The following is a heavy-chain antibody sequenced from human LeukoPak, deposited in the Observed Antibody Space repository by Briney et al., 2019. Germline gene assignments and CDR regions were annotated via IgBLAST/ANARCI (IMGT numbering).Heavy chain of an antibody. CDR1: GFTFSSYW. CDR2: IKQDGSEK. Sequence: HPGGSLRLSCAASGFTFSSYWMSWVRQAPGKGLEWVANIKQDGSEKYYVDSVKGRFTISRDNAKNSLYLQMNSLRAEDTAVYYCAREGMVRGATGLDYWGQGTLVTVSS. CDR3: AREGMVRGATGLDY. J-gene: IGHJ4*02. D-gene: IGHD3-10*01. V-gene: IGHV3-7*01.